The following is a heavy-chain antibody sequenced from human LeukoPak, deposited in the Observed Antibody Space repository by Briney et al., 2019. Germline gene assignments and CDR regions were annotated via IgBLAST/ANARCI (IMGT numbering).Heavy chain of an antibody. CDR2: IYPGDSDT. V-gene: IGHV5-51*01. J-gene: IGHJ4*02. Sequence: GESLKISCKGSVYSFSNYWNCGVRQMPGKGLEWMGIIYPGDSDTRYSPSFRGQVTISADKSISTAYLQWSSLKASDTAMYYCVSSSGYYRFDYWGQGTLVTVSS. D-gene: IGHD3-22*01. CDR1: VYSFSNYW. CDR3: VSSSGYYRFDY.